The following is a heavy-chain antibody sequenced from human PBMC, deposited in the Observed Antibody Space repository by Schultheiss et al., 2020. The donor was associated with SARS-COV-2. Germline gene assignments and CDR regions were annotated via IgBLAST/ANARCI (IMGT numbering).Heavy chain of an antibody. CDR1: GFTFSSYG. D-gene: IGHD3-3*01. V-gene: IGHV3-30*18. J-gene: IGHJ4*02. CDR3: AKDVDAVFGPTVFDY. Sequence: GGSLRLSCAASGFTFSSYGMHWVRQAPGKGLEWVAVISYDGSNKYYADSVKGRFTISRDNSKNTLYLQMNSLRAEDTAVYYCAKDVDAVFGPTVFDYWGQGTLVTVSS. CDR2: ISYDGSNK.